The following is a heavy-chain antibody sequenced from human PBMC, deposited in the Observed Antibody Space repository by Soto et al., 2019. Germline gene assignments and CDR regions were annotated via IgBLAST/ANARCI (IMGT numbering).Heavy chain of an antibody. CDR2: IYYSGST. V-gene: IGHV4-39*01. D-gene: IGHD6-13*01. CDR1: GGSISSSSYY. J-gene: IGHJ3*02. CDR3: ARPPRYSSSTYDAFDI. Sequence: SETLSLTCTVSGGSISSSSYYWGWIRQPPGKGLEWIGSIYYSGSTYYKTSLKSRVNKSVDTSKKQFSLKLSSVTAADTVVFYFARPPRYSSSTYDAFDIWGQGTMVTVSS.